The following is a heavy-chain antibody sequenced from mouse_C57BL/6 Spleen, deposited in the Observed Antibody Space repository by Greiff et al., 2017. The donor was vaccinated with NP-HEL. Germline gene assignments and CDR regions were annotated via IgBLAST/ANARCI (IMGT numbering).Heavy chain of an antibody. CDR3: ARGGYYYGSLRDYYAMDY. J-gene: IGHJ4*01. Sequence: VQLQQPGAELVKPGASVKLSCKASGYTFTSYWMHWVKQRPGQGLEWIGMIHPNSCSTNYNEKFKSKATLTVDKSSSTAYMQLSSLTSEDSAVYYCARGGYYYGSLRDYYAMDYWGQGTSVTVSS. D-gene: IGHD1-1*01. CDR1: GYTFTSYW. CDR2: IHPNSCST. V-gene: IGHV1-64*01.